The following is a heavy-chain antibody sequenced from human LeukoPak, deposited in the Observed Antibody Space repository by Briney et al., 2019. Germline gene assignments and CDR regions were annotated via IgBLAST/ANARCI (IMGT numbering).Heavy chain of an antibody. Sequence: GGSLRLSCAASGFSVISNYISWVRQAPGKGLEWVSVIYSDGSTKYADSVKARFTISRDNPKNTVYLQMNSLRVEDTAVYYCARATLDNWGQGTLVTVSS. CDR3: ARATLDN. CDR1: GFSVISNY. CDR2: IYSDGST. J-gene: IGHJ4*02. V-gene: IGHV3-53*01.